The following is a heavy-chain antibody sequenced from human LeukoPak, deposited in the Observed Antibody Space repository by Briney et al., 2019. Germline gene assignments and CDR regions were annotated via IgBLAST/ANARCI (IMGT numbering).Heavy chain of an antibody. CDR3: ARGPVRDYSNY. V-gene: IGHV4-31*03. CDR2: IYYSGST. D-gene: IGHD4-11*01. J-gene: IGHJ4*02. Sequence: SETLSLTCTVSGVSISSGGYYWSWIRQHPGKGLEWIGYIYYSGSTYYNPSLKSRLTISLDTSSNQFSLKLNSVAAADTAVYYCARGPVRDYSNYWGQGTLVTVSS. CDR1: GVSISSGGYY.